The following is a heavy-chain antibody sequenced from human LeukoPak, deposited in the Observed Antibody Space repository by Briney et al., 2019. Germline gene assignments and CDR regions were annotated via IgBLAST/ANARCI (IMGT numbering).Heavy chain of an antibody. J-gene: IGHJ3*02. Sequence: GGSLRLSCAASGFTFSYYSMNWVRQAPGKGLEWVSSISTSSSYIYYADSVKGRFTISRDNAKNSLYLQMNSLRAEDTAVYYCARTYCSSTSCYHAFDIWGQGTMVTVSS. V-gene: IGHV3-21*01. D-gene: IGHD2-2*01. CDR2: ISTSSSYI. CDR1: GFTFSYYS. CDR3: ARTYCSSTSCYHAFDI.